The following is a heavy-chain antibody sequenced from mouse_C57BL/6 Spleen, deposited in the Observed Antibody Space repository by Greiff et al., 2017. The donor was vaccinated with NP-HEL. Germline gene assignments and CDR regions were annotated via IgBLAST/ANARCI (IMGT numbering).Heavy chain of an antibody. CDR2: IRNKANNHAT. V-gene: IGHV6-6*01. CDR3: TRPYYYGDAMDY. J-gene: IGHJ4*01. Sequence: EVMLVESGGGLVQPGGSMKLSCAASGFTFSDAWMDWVRQSPEKGLEWVAEIRNKANNHATYYAESVKGRFTISRDDSKSSVYLQMNSLRAEDTGIYYCTRPYYYGDAMDYWGQGTSVTVSS. D-gene: IGHD1-1*01. CDR1: GFTFSDAW.